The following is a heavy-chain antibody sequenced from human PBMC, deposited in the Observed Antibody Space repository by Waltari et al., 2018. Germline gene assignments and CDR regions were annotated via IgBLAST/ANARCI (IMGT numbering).Heavy chain of an antibody. D-gene: IGHD3-16*01. V-gene: IGHV4-38-2*02. CDR2: IWHSGST. CDR1: GYSISSGYY. Sequence: QVQLQESGPGLVKPSETLSLTCAVSGYSISSGYYWGWIRQPPGKGLEWIGSIWHSGSTYYSPCLKSRVTLSVDTSRNQFSLKLTSLTAADTAVYFCARDLILGDTWYFDLWGRGTLVTVSS. J-gene: IGHJ2*01. CDR3: ARDLILGDTWYFDL.